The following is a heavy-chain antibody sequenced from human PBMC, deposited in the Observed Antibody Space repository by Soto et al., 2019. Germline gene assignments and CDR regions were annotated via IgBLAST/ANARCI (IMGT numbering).Heavy chain of an antibody. Sequence: EVQLVESGGGWVQPGGSLRLSCAASGFTFSSYNMNWVRQAPGKGLEWISYISGNSRTIYYAYSVKGRFTISSDTAKSSLYLQMNSLRDEDTAVYYCARGLEGWERPSCFAYWGPGTLVTASS. CDR1: GFTFSSYN. CDR2: ISGNSRTI. CDR3: ARGLEGWERPSCFAY. V-gene: IGHV3-48*02. D-gene: IGHD1-26*01. J-gene: IGHJ4*02.